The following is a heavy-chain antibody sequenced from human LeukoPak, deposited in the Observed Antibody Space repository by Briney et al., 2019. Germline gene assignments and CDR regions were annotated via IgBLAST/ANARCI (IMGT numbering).Heavy chain of an antibody. V-gene: IGHV3-74*01. Sequence: PGGSLRLSCAASGFTFNTYWMHWVRQAPGKGLVWVSRVTPDGSSTAYADSVKGRFTISRDNAKNSVYLQMNSLRAEDTAVYYCARRHHFGFLDSWGQGTLVTVSS. CDR2: VTPDGSST. J-gene: IGHJ4*02. CDR1: GFTFNTYW. D-gene: IGHD3-10*01. CDR3: ARRHHFGFLDS.